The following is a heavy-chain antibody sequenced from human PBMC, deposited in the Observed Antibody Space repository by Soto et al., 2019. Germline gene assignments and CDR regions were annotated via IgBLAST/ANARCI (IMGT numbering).Heavy chain of an antibody. CDR3: ARDPPREKAMDPFDY. J-gene: IGHJ4*02. CDR1: GGTFSSYA. CDR2: IIPIFGTA. Sequence: SVKVSCKASGGTFSSYAISWVRQAPGQGLEWMGGIIPIFGTANYAQKFQGRVTITADESTSTAYMELSSLRSEDTAVYYCARDPPREKAMDPFDYWGQGTLVTVSS. V-gene: IGHV1-69*13. D-gene: IGHD5-18*01.